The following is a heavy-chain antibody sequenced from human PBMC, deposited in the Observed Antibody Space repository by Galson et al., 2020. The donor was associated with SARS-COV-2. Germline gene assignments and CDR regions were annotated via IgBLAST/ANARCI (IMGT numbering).Heavy chain of an antibody. Sequence: GESLKISCAASGFTFSTYTMNWVRQVPGKGLEWVSSITTFSTYLNYAASVKGRFTISRDNANNLLFLQMDGLTADDTAVYFCARTGTPHYYYSYYMDVWGRGTTVTVSS. D-gene: IGHD1-1*01. CDR1: GFTFSTYT. CDR2: ITTFSTYL. V-gene: IGHV3-21*06. J-gene: IGHJ6*03. CDR3: ARTGTPHYYYSYYMDV.